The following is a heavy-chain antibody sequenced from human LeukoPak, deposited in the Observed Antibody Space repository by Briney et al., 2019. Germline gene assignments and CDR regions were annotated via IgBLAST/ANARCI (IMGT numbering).Heavy chain of an antibody. J-gene: IGHJ2*01. Sequence: PSDTLSLTCTVSGGSISNTNYYWGWIRQPPGKGLEWITLIYYSGIMYYNPSLKSRVTISVDTSKNQFSLKLSSVTAADTAVYYCARLTTVVTPWYFDLWGRGTLVTVSS. CDR2: IYYSGIM. CDR3: ARLTTVVTPWYFDL. CDR1: GGSISNTNYY. V-gene: IGHV4-39*01. D-gene: IGHD4-23*01.